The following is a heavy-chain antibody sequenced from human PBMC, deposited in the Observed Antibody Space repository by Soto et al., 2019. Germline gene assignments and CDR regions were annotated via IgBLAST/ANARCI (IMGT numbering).Heavy chain of an antibody. Sequence: GVLRLSCAASGFTVSSNYMSWVRQAPGKGLEWVSVIYSGGSTYYADSVKGRFTISRDNSKNTLYLQMNSLRAEDTAVYYCARDRVTSGSGYDYWGQGTLVTVSS. CDR2: IYSGGST. J-gene: IGHJ4*02. CDR3: ARDRVTSGSGYDY. CDR1: GFTVSSNY. V-gene: IGHV3-53*01. D-gene: IGHD6-19*01.